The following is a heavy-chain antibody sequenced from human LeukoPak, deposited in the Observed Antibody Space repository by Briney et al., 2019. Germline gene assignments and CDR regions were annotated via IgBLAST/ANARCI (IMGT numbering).Heavy chain of an antibody. CDR1: GFTFSSYW. CDR2: INHSGST. J-gene: IGHJ4*02. Sequence: GSLRLSCAASGFTFSSYWMSWVRQPPGKGLEWIGEINHSGSTNYNPSLKSRVTISVDTSKNQFSLKLSSVTAADTAVYYCASLRDIAAAENFDYWGQGTLVTVSS. D-gene: IGHD6-13*01. V-gene: IGHV4-34*01. CDR3: ASLRDIAAAENFDY.